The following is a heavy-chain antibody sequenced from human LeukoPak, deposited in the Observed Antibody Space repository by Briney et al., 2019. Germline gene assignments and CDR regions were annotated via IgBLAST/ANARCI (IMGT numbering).Heavy chain of an antibody. J-gene: IGHJ4*02. CDR2: IYSGGTT. D-gene: IGHD1-26*01. V-gene: IGHV3-53*01. CDR1: GFTVSSNF. Sequence: PGGSLRLSCAASGFTVSSNFMSCVRQAPGKGLEWVSVIYSGGTTYYADSVKGRFTISRDNSKNTLYLQMNSLRAEDTAVYYCARVEGAAYYFDYWGQGTLVTVSS. CDR3: ARVEGAAYYFDY.